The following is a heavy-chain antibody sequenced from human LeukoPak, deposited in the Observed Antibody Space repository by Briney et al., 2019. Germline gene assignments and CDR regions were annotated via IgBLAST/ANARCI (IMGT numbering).Heavy chain of an antibody. Sequence: ASVKVSCKSSGGTFSSYAISWVRQAPGQGLEWMGGIIPIFGTANYAQKFQGRVTITADESTSTAYMELSSLRSEDTAVYYCARGPMTTVPNHYYYYMDVWGKGTTVTVSS. CDR1: GGTFSSYA. V-gene: IGHV1-69*13. J-gene: IGHJ6*03. CDR2: IIPIFGTA. CDR3: ARGPMTTVPNHYYYYMDV. D-gene: IGHD4-11*01.